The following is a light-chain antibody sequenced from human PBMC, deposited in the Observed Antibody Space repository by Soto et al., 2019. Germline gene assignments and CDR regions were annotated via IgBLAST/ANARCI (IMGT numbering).Light chain of an antibody. V-gene: IGLV2-14*01. Sequence: QSALTQPASVSGSPGQSITISCTGTSSDVGGYNYVSWFQQHPGKAPKLMIYEVSNRPSGVSNRFSGSKSGNTASLTISGLQAEDEADYYCSSYTSGGYVFGTGTQLTVL. CDR3: SSYTSGGYV. CDR1: SSDVGGYNY. J-gene: IGLJ1*01. CDR2: EVS.